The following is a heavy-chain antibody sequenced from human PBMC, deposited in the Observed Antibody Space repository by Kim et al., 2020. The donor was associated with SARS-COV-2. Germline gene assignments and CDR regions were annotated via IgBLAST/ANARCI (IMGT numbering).Heavy chain of an antibody. J-gene: IGHJ4*02. Sequence: SETLSLTCTVSGGSISSHYWNWIRQPPGQGLEWIAYIGYSGSTVYNPSLKSRVTISIDTSRNQFSLKLSSVTAADTAWYYCARGTGCYFPFDYWGQGTLVTVSS. CDR3: ARGTGCYFPFDY. D-gene: IGHD1-26*01. CDR2: IGYSGST. CDR1: GGSISSHY. V-gene: IGHV4-59*11.